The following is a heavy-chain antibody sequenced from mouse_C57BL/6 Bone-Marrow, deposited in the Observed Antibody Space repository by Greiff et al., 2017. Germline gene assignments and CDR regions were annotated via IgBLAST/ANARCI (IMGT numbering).Heavy chain of an antibody. CDR1: GFSLTGNS. J-gene: IGHJ4*01. CDR2: IWGDGST. V-gene: IGHV2-6-7*01. CDR3: ARDRGYSYGGSPYFYAMDY. D-gene: IGHD1-1*01. Sequence: VKLVESGPGLVAPSPSLSITCTVSGFSLTGNSINWVRQPPGKGLEWLGMIWGDGSTDYNSALKSRLSISKDNSKSQVFLKMNSLQTDDTASYYCARDRGYSYGGSPYFYAMDYWGQGTSGTVSS.